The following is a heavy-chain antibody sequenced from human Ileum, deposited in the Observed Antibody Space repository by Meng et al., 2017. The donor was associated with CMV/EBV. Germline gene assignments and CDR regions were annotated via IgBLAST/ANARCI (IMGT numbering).Heavy chain of an antibody. CDR3: AREVWARLNY. CDR1: CGSFSGYY. V-gene: IGHV4-34*01. J-gene: IGHJ4*02. Sequence: SLTCAVYCGSFSGYYWSWIRQPPGKGLEWIGEINHSGSTNYNPSLKSRVTISVDTSKNQFSLKLSSVTAADTAVYYCAREVWARLNYWGQGTLVTVSS. CDR2: INHSGST. D-gene: IGHD3-16*01.